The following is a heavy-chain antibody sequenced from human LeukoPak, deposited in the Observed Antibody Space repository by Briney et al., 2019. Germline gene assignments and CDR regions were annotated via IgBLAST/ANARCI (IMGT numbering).Heavy chain of an antibody. J-gene: IGHJ4*02. CDR2: INPSGGST. D-gene: IGHD2-15*01. Sequence: ASVKVACMPDGSTFTSYYMHWVRQAPGQGLEWMGIINPSGGSTSYAQKFQGRVTMTRDTSTSTVYMELSSLRSEDTAVYYCARAVGWCSGGSCYSLDYFDYWGQGTLVTVSS. V-gene: IGHV1-46*03. CDR3: ARAVGWCSGGSCYSLDYFDY. CDR1: GSTFTSYY.